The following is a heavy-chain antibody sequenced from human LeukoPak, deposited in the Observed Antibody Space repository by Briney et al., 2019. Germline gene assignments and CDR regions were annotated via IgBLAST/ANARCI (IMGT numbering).Heavy chain of an antibody. D-gene: IGHD3-10*01. CDR1: GYTCTGYY. CDR3: ARVGVRGDWDAFDI. V-gene: IGHV1-2*02. CDR2: INPNSGGT. J-gene: IGHJ3*02. Sequence: GASVKVSCKASGYTCTGYYMHWVRQAPGQGLEWMGWINPNSGGTNYAQKFQGRVTMTRDTSISTAYMELSRLRSDDTAVYYCARVGVRGDWDAFDIWGQGTMVTVSS.